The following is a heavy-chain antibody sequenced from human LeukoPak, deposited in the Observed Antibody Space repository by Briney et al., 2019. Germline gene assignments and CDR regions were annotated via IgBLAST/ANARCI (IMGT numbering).Heavy chain of an antibody. CDR1: GFTFSSYD. V-gene: IGHV3-13*01. Sequence: GGSLRLSCAASGFTFSSYDMHWVRQATGKGLEWVSAIGTAGDTYYPGSVKGRFTISRENAKNSLYLQMNSLRAGDTAVYYCARGRRDCSSTSCYELADAFDIWGQGTMVTVSS. CDR3: ARGRRDCSSTSCYELADAFDI. D-gene: IGHD2-2*01. J-gene: IGHJ3*02. CDR2: IGTAGDT.